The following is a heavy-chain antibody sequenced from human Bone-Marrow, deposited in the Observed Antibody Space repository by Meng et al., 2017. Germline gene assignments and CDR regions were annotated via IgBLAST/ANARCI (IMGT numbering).Heavy chain of an antibody. CDR2: ISADGTNR. CDR1: GFTFSISH. CDR3: AREFHSSGYAGTFDM. V-gene: IGHV3-30*03. J-gene: IGHJ3*02. D-gene: IGHD3-22*01. Sequence: GGSLRLSCAASGFTFSISHMHWVRQAPGKGLEWVVLISADGTNRNCADSVKGRFTISRDNPKDTLYLEINSLRNEDTAVYYCAREFHSSGYAGTFDMWGQGTMVTVSS.